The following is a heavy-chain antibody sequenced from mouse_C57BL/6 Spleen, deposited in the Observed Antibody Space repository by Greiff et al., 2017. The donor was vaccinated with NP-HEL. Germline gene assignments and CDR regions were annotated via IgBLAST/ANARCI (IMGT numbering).Heavy chain of an antibody. Sequence: EVQLVESGGGLVQPKGSLKLSCAASGFSFNTYAMNWVRQAPGKGLEWVARIRSKSNNYATYYADSVKDRFTISRDDSESMLYLKMNNLKTEDTAMYYCVRQGYYGPWDFDVWGTGTTVTVSS. V-gene: IGHV10-1*01. CDR1: GFSFNTYA. CDR3: VRQGYYGPWDFDV. D-gene: IGHD1-2*01. CDR2: IRSKSNNYAT. J-gene: IGHJ1*03.